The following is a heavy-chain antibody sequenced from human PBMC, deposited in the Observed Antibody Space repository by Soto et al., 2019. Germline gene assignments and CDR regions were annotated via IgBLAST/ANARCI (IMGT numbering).Heavy chain of an antibody. Sequence: SGPTLVNPTQTLTLTCTFSGFSLSTSGVNVGWIRQPPGKALEWLALIYWYDDKRYIPSLKSRLTITNDTSKNPVALTMTHMDHVDTATYSCAHTSVNITIFGVVPYYFDYWGQGSLVIVSP. CDR2: IYWYDDK. D-gene: IGHD3-3*01. J-gene: IGHJ4*02. V-gene: IGHV2-5*01. CDR1: GFSLSTSGVN. CDR3: AHTSVNITIFGVVPYYFDY.